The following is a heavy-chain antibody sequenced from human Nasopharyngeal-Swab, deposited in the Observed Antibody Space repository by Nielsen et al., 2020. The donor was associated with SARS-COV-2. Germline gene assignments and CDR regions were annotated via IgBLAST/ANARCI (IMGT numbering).Heavy chain of an antibody. V-gene: IGHV4-39*01. J-gene: IGHJ5*02. CDR2: IYYSGST. CDR3: ASQPSNWFDP. CDR1: GGSISSSSYY. Sequence: SEPLSLTCTVSGGSISSSSYYWGWIRQPPGKGLEWIGSIYYSGSTYYNPSLKSRVTISVDTSKNQFSLKLSSVTAADTAVYYCASQPSNWFDPWGQGTLVTVSS.